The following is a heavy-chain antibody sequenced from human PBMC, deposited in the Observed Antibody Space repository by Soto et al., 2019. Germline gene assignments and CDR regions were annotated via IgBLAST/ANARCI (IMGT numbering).Heavy chain of an antibody. CDR1: GFTFISYS. CDR2: ISSSSSTI. Sequence: GGSLRLSCASSGFTFISYSMNWVRQAPGKGLGWVSYISSSSSTIYYAESVKGRFTISRDNAKNSLYLQMNSLRDEDTAVYYCALTGYGGNSGWALPGVFDYWGQGTLVTVSS. V-gene: IGHV3-48*02. J-gene: IGHJ4*02. D-gene: IGHD4-17*01. CDR3: ALTGYGGNSGWALPGVFDY.